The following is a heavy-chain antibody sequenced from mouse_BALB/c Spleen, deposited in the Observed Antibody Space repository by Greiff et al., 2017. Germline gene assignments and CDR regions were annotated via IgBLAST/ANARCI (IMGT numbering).Heavy chain of an antibody. J-gene: IGHJ2*01. V-gene: IGHV5-17*02. Sequence: DVMLVESGGGLVKPGGSLKLSCAASGFTFSSFGMHWVRQAPEKGLEWVAYISSGSSTIYYADTVKGRFTISRDNPKNTLFLQMTSLRSEDTAMYYCAREGNYFFFDYWGQGTTLTVSS. D-gene: IGHD2-1*01. CDR1: GFTFSSFG. CDR2: ISSGSSTI. CDR3: AREGNYFFFDY.